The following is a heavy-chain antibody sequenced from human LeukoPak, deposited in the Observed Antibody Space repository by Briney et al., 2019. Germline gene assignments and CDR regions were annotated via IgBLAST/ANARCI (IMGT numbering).Heavy chain of an antibody. V-gene: IGHV5-51*01. D-gene: IGHD1-26*01. Sequence: GESLKISCKGSGYSFTTYWIGWVRQMPGKGLEWMGIIYPGDSDARYSPSFQGQVTISVDKSISTVYLQWSSLKASDTAMYYCARQRYSGSYLGFDPWGQGTLVTVSS. CDR3: ARQRYSGSYLGFDP. CDR1: GYSFTTYW. J-gene: IGHJ5*02. CDR2: IYPGDSDA.